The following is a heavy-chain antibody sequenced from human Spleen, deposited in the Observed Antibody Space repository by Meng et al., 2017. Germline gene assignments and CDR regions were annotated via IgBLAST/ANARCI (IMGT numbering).Heavy chain of an antibody. CDR2: IYYDGST. J-gene: IGHJ4*02. CDR3: VRVYGYSYGYLDY. CDR1: GGSISSGLHY. V-gene: IGHV4-39*07. D-gene: IGHD5-12*01. Sequence: QLRPQESGPVLVKPSETLSLTCTVSGGSISSGLHYWGWIRQPPGKGLEWIGTIYYDGSTDYNPSLKSRVTISIDTSKNQFSLKLNSMTAADTAVYYCVRVYGYSYGYLDYWGQGTLVTVSS.